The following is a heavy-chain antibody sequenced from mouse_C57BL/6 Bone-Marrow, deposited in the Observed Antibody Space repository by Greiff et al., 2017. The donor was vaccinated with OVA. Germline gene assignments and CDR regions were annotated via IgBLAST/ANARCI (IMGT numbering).Heavy chain of an antibody. J-gene: IGHJ4*01. V-gene: IGHV5-4*03. CDR3: ARPIKDY. Sequence: EVKLVESGGGLVKPGGSLKLSCAAPGFTFSSYAMSWVRQTPEKRLEWVATISDGGSYTYYPDNVKGRFTISRDNAKNNLYLQMSHLKSEDTAMYYCARPIKDYWGQGTSVTVSS. CDR2: ISDGGSYT. CDR1: GFTFSSYA.